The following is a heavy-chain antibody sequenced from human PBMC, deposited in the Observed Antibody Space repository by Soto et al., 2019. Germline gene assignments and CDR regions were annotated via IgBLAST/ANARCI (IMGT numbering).Heavy chain of an antibody. CDR1: GYTFTSYG. CDR3: ARDLAYYDFWSGDLYHYYYYMDV. Sequence: QVQLVQSGAEVKKPGASVKVSCKASGYTFTSYGISWVRQAPGQGLERLGWISAYNGNTNYAQKVQGKVTMTPDTSTSIAYITLRSLRSDDTAVYYCARDLAYYDFWSGDLYHYYYYMDVWGKGTTVTVSS. V-gene: IGHV1-18*01. J-gene: IGHJ6*03. D-gene: IGHD3-3*01. CDR2: ISAYNGNT.